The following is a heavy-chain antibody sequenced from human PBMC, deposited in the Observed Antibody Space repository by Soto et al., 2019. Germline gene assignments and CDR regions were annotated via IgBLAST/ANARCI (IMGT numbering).Heavy chain of an antibody. CDR2: ISGSPSST. CDR3: AKHGYDTSSDFYHCDY. D-gene: IGHD3-22*01. V-gene: IGHV3-23*01. Sequence: GGSMRLSWAASGFTFSTYSMSSVRHAPGKGLEWVSAISGSPSSTYYADTVKGRFTISRDNSKKTLFLQMNSLRAEDTAIYYGAKHGYDTSSDFYHCDYWVQ. J-gene: IGHJ4*02. CDR1: GFTFSTYS.